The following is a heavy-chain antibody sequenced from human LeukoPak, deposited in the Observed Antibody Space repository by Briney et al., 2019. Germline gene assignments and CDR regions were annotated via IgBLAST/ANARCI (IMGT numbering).Heavy chain of an antibody. CDR1: GYTLTELS. CDR3: ATDRHCSSTSCYALNAFDI. CDR2: FDPEDGET. J-gene: IGHJ3*02. D-gene: IGHD2-2*01. V-gene: IGHV1-24*01. Sequence: GASVKVSCKVSGYTLTELSMHWVRQAPGKGLEWMGGFDPEDGETIYAQKFQGRVTMTEDTSTDTAYMELSSLRSEDTAVYYCATDRHCSSTSCYALNAFDIWRQGTMVTVSS.